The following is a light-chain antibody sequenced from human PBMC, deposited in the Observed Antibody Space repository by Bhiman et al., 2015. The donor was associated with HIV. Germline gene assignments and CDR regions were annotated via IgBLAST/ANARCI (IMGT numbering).Light chain of an antibody. Sequence: QSVLTQPPSVSAAPGQKVTISCSGSSSNIANNYVSWYQQLPGTAPKLLIYDNNKRPSGIPDRFSGSKSGTSATLGITGLQTGDEADYYCGTWHSALSGGGVFGTGTRVTVL. V-gene: IGLV1-51*01. CDR2: DNN. J-gene: IGLJ1*01. CDR1: SSNIANNY. CDR3: GTWHSALSGGGV.